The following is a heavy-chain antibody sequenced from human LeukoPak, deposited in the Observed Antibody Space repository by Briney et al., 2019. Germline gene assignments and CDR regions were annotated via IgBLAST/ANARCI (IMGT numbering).Heavy chain of an antibody. D-gene: IGHD3-9*01. V-gene: IGHV4-38-2*02. CDR3: ARRRILTGYYNYYFDY. CDR1: GYSISSGYY. Sequence: SETLSLTCTVSGYSISSGYYWGWIRQPPGKGLEWIGSIYYSGSTYYNPSLKSRVTISVDTSKNQFSLKLSSVTAADTAVYYCARRRILTGYYNYYFDYWGQGTLVTVSS. CDR2: IYYSGST. J-gene: IGHJ4*02.